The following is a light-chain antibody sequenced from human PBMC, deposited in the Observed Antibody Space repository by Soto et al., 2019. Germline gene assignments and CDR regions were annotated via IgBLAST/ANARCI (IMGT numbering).Light chain of an antibody. Sequence: QSVLTQPPSVSGAPGQRVTISCTGSSSNIGAGYDVHWYQQLPGTAPKLLIHGNSNRPSGVPDRFSGSKSGTSASLAITGLQAEDEADYYCQSYDSSLSGPCVFGGGTKLTVL. CDR1: SSNIGAGYD. CDR3: QSYDSSLSGPCV. J-gene: IGLJ3*02. CDR2: GNS. V-gene: IGLV1-40*01.